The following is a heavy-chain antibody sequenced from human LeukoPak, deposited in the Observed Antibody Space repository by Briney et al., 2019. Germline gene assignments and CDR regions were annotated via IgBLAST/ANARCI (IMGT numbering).Heavy chain of an antibody. V-gene: IGHV4-59*01. J-gene: IGHJ4*02. CDR3: ARADSSSSLFDY. CDR1: GGSISSYY. D-gene: IGHD6-6*01. CDR2: IYYSGST. Sequence: SETLSLTCTVSGGSISSYYWSSIRQPPGKGLEWIGYIYYSGSTNYNPSLKSRVTISVDTSKNQFSLKLSSVTAADTAVCYCARADSSSSLFDYWGQGTLVTVSS.